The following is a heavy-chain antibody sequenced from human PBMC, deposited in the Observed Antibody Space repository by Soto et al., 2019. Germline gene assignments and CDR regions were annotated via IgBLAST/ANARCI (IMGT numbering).Heavy chain of an antibody. CDR2: IYYSGST. CDR1: GGSISSYY. Sequence: SETLSLTCTVSGGSISSYYWSWIRQPPGKGLEWIGYIYYSGSTNYTPSLKSRVTISVDTSKNQFSLKLSSVTAADTAVYYCARSDPSDYSGYDYWFDHWGQGTLVTVSS. V-gene: IGHV4-59*01. CDR3: ARSDPSDYSGYDYWFDH. J-gene: IGHJ5*02. D-gene: IGHD5-12*01.